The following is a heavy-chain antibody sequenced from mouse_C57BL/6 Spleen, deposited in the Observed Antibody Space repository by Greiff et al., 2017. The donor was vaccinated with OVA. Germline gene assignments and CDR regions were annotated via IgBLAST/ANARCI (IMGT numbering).Heavy chain of an antibody. CDR2: IYPGSGNT. CDR1: GYTFTDYY. Sequence: VKLMESGAELVRPGASVKLSCKASGYTFTDYYINWVKQRPGQGLEWIARIYPGSGNTYYNEKFKGKATLTAEKSSSTAYMQLSSLTSEDSAVYFCARDYYGSSYGGYFDYWGQGTTLTVSS. J-gene: IGHJ2*01. V-gene: IGHV1-76*01. D-gene: IGHD1-1*01. CDR3: ARDYYGSSYGGYFDY.